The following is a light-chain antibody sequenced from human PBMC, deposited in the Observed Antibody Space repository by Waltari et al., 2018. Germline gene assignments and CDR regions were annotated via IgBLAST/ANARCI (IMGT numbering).Light chain of an antibody. J-gene: IGKJ1*01. CDR1: QSVASSY. CDR3: QQYATSPRT. V-gene: IGKV3-20*01. Sequence: EIVLTQSPGTVSLSPGEGATLSCRASQSVASSYVAWYQQKPGQAPRLLIYGGSGRATGSPDRFSGSWSETDFSLTISRVWPEDSAVYYCQQYATSPRTFGQGTKVEIK. CDR2: GGS.